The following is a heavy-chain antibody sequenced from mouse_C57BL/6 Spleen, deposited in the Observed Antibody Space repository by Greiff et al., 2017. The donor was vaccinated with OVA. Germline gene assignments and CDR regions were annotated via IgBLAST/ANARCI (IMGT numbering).Heavy chain of an antibody. CDR3: ARYRLTDYAMDY. D-gene: IGHD2-4*01. J-gene: IGHJ4*01. Sequence: VQLKQSGPELVKPGASVKISCKASGYTFTDYYMNWVKQSHGKSLEWIGDINPNNGGTSYNQKFKGKATLTVDKSSSTAYMELRSLTSEDSAVYYCARYRLTDYAMDYWGQGTSVTVSS. V-gene: IGHV1-26*01. CDR1: GYTFTDYY. CDR2: INPNNGGT.